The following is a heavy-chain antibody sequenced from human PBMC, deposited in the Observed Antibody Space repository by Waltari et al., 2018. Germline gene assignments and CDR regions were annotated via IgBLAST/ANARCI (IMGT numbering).Heavy chain of an antibody. D-gene: IGHD5-12*01. CDR1: DDSFSKYY. V-gene: IGHV4-34*02. J-gene: IGHJ4*02. Sequence: QVQLQQWGAGLLKPSETLSVTCEVFDDSFSKYYWVWIRQSPGKGLEWIGEINRSGSTNYHPSLKGRGTISLDMSKKQVSLRVTSVTAADTAVYYCAREYSSCEPIFDYWGRGTLVTVSS. CDR2: INRSGST. CDR3: AREYSSCEPIFDY.